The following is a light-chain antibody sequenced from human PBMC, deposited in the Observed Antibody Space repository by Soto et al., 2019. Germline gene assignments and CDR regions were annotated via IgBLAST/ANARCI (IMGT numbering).Light chain of an antibody. CDR3: QQRSKGLT. J-gene: IGKJ4*01. CDR1: QSVSSY. Sequence: EIVLTQSPATLSLSPGERATLSCRVSQSVSSYLAWYQQKPGQAPRLLIYDASNRATGIPARFSGSGSGTDFTLTISSLEPEDFAVYYCQQRSKGLTFGGGTKVEIK. V-gene: IGKV3-11*01. CDR2: DAS.